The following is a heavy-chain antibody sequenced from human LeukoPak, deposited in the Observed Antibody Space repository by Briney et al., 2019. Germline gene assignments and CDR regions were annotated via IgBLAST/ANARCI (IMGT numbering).Heavy chain of an antibody. J-gene: IGHJ6*03. CDR1: GIAFSTYA. V-gene: IGHV3-23*01. CDR3: AKSVEPVVTYHYYFMDV. D-gene: IGHD4-23*01. CDR2: ITSSGGAT. Sequence: GGSLRLSCAASGIAFSTYAMTWVRQTRGKGLEWVSAITSSGGATYYANSVKGRFTISRDNSKNTLYLQMNGLRAEDTAVYYCAKSVEPVVTYHYYFMDVWGKGTTVTVSS.